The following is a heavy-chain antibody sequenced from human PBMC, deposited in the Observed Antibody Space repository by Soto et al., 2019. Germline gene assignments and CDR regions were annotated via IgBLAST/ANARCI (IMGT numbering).Heavy chain of an antibody. J-gene: IGHJ6*02. D-gene: IGHD2-15*01. CDR3: ARHATYYYYRMDV. CDR1: GGSISSSSYY. V-gene: IGHV4-39*01. Sequence: PSETLSLTCTVSGGSISSSSYYWGWIRQPPGKGLEWIGSIYYSGSTYYNPSLKRRVTISVDTSKNQFSLKLSSVTAADPAVYYCARHATYYYYRMDVWGQGTTVTVSS. CDR2: IYYSGST.